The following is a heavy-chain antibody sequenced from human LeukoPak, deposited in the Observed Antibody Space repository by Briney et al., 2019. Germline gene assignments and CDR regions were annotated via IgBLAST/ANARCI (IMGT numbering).Heavy chain of an antibody. V-gene: IGHV3-23*01. D-gene: IGHD5-12*01. J-gene: IGHJ4*02. CDR2: IRGSGGNT. CDR3: AKVVSGYHFDY. Sequence: GGSLRLSCAASGFTFSSYGMSWVRRAPGKGPEWVSGIRGSGGNTYYADSVKGRLTISRDNSQNTLYLQMNTLRAEDTAVYYCAKVVSGYHFDYWGQGTLVTVSS. CDR1: GFTFSSYG.